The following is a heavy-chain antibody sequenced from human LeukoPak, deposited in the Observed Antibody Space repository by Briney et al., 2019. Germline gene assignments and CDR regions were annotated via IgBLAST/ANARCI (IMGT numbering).Heavy chain of an antibody. J-gene: IGHJ4*02. CDR3: ARANLLRYFDWLLYPLF. CDR2: INWNGGST. V-gene: IGHV3-20*04. Sequence: GGSLRLSCAASGFTFDDYGMSWDRHAQGKGLEWVCGINWNGGSTGYAESVKGRFTISRDNSKNTLYLQMNSQRAEDTAVYYCARANLLRYFDWLLYPLFWGQGTLVTVSS. D-gene: IGHD3-9*01. CDR1: GFTFDDYG.